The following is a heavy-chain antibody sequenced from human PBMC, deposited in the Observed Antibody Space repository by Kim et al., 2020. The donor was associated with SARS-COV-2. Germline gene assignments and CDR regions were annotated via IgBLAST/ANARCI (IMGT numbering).Heavy chain of an antibody. J-gene: IGHJ3*02. CDR2: IYYSGST. D-gene: IGHD3-9*01. CDR3: ACSYYDIFTGPEPHAFGT. Sequence: SETLSLTCTVSGGSISSSSYYWGWIRQPPGKGLEWIGSIYYSGSTYYNPSLKSRVTIYVDTSTHQFSLKLSSVTAADTAVYYCACSYYDIFTGPEPHAFGTWGQETMVIVSS. CDR1: GGSISSSSYY. V-gene: IGHV4-39*01.